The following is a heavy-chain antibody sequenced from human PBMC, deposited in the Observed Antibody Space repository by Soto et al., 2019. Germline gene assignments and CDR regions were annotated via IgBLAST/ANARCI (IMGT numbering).Heavy chain of an antibody. Sequence: PSETLSLTCTVSGGSSSSYYWSWIRQPPGKGLEWIGYIYYSGSTNYNPSLKSRVTISVDTSKNQFSLKLSSVTAADTAVYYCARGSYNWNDGSYFDYWGQGALVTVSS. CDR3: ARGSYNWNDGSYFDY. CDR1: GGSSSSYY. D-gene: IGHD1-1*01. CDR2: IYYSGST. V-gene: IGHV4-59*01. J-gene: IGHJ4*02.